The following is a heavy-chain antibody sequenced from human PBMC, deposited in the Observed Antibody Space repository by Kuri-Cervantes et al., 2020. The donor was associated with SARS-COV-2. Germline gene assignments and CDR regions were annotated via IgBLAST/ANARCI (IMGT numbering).Heavy chain of an antibody. CDR2: IYYSGST. CDR3: ARGRRPTYYYYYGMDV. CDR1: GGSISSYY. J-gene: IGHJ6*02. V-gene: IGHV4-59*12. Sequence: SETLSLTCTVSGGSISSYYWSWIRQPPGKGLEWIGYIYYSGSTNYNPSLKSRVTISVDTSKNQFSLELSSVTAADTAVYYCARGRRPTYYYYYGMDVWGQGTTVTVSS.